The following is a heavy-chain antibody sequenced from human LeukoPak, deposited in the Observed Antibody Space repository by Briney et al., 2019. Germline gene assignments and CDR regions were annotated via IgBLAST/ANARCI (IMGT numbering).Heavy chain of an antibody. Sequence: GGSLRLSSAASGFTFSNAWMSWVRQAPGKGLEWVGRIKSKTDGGTRDYAAPVKGRFTISRDDSRNTLYLQMNSLKTEDTAVYYCTADLSPAVQDWGQGTLVTVSS. CDR1: GFTFSNAW. CDR3: TADLSPAVQD. V-gene: IGHV3-15*01. D-gene: IGHD2/OR15-2a*01. J-gene: IGHJ4*02. CDR2: IKSKTDGGTR.